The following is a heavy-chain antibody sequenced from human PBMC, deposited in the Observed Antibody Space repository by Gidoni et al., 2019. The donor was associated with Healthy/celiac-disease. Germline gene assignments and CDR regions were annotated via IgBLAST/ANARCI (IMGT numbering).Heavy chain of an antibody. J-gene: IGHJ4*02. V-gene: IGHV3-43*01. CDR1: GFTFDDYT. CDR3: AKDPNYYGSDYYFDY. D-gene: IGHD3-10*01. Sequence: EVQLVESGGVVVQPGGSLRLSCAASGFTFDDYTMHWVRQAPGKGLEWVSLISWDGGSTYYADSVKGRFTISRDNSKNSLYLQMNSLRTEDTALYYCAKDPNYYGSDYYFDYWGQGTLVTVSS. CDR2: ISWDGGST.